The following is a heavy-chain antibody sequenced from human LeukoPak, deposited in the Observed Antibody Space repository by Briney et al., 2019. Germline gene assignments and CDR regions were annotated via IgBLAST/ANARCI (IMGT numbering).Heavy chain of an antibody. CDR2: IDNSGGTT. V-gene: IGHV3-11*01. CDR3: AKDIVAAGLFFDY. D-gene: IGHD6-13*01. Sequence: PGGSLRLSCAASGFIFSEYYMGWIRQAPGKGLEWVSYIDNSGGTTYYADSVKGRFTISRDDAKNSLFLQMNSLGAEDTAVYYCAKDIVAAGLFFDYWGQGILVTVSS. CDR1: GFIFSEYY. J-gene: IGHJ4*02.